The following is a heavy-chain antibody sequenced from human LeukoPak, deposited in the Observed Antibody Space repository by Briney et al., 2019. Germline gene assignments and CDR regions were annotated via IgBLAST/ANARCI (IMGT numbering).Heavy chain of an antibody. CDR3: ARDHLNGHFDY. J-gene: IGHJ4*02. CDR1: GXSISSSY. V-gene: IGHV4-4*07. Sequence: SETLSLTCTVSGXSISSSYDSWIRQPAGKGLEWIGRIYISGSTNYNPSLKSRVTMSVDTSKNQFSLKLSSVTAADTAVYYCARDHLNGHFDYWGQGTLVTVSS. CDR2: IYISGST. D-gene: IGHD2-8*01.